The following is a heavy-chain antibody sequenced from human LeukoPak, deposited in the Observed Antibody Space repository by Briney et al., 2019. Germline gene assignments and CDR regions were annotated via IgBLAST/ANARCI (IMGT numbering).Heavy chain of an antibody. D-gene: IGHD6-13*01. CDR3: VRDAIAAAGTRG. J-gene: IGHJ4*02. CDR1: GYTFTDYY. CDR2: INPKSGGT. Sequence: ASVKVSCKASGYTFTDYYMHWVRQAPGQGLAWMGWINPKSGGTNYAQNFQGRVTMTRDTSISTAYMELSGLRSDDRAVYYCVRDAIAAAGTRGWGQGTLVTVSS. V-gene: IGHV1-2*02.